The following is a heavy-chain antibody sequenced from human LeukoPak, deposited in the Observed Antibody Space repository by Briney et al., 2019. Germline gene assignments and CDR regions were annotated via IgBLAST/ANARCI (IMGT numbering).Heavy chain of an antibody. J-gene: IGHJ4*02. Sequence: ASVTVSCKASGGTFSSYAISWVRQAPGQGLEWMGGIIPIFGTANYAQKFQGRVTITADESTSTAYMELSSLRSEDTAVYYCARAYSNYVPTIDYWGQGTLVTVSS. CDR2: IIPIFGTA. V-gene: IGHV1-69*13. D-gene: IGHD4-11*01. CDR3: ARAYSNYVPTIDY. CDR1: GGTFSSYA.